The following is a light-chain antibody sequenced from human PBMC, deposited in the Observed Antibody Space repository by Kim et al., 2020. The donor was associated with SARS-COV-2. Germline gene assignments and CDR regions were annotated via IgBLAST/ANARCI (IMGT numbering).Light chain of an antibody. Sequence: AIQMTQSPSSLSASVEDRVTITCRASQGIGDDLGWYQQKPGKAPKLLIYAAFNLQSGVPSRFSGSRSGTDFSLTINSLQPEDFATYYCLQDNNYPFTFGPGTKVDIK. V-gene: IGKV1-6*01. CDR3: LQDNNYPFT. J-gene: IGKJ3*01. CDR1: QGIGDD. CDR2: AAF.